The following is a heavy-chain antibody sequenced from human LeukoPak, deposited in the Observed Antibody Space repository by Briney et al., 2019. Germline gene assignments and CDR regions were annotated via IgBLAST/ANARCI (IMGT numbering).Heavy chain of an antibody. CDR2: INHSGST. CDR1: SGSFSGYY. D-gene: IGHD1-26*01. J-gene: IGHJ4*02. CDR3: ASVPKVGATGGNDY. V-gene: IGHV4-34*01. Sequence: SETLSLTCAVYSGSFSGYYWSWIRQPPGKGLEWIGEINHSGSTNYNPSLKSRVTISVDTSKNQFSLKLSSVTAADTAVYYCASVPKVGATGGNDYWGQGTLVTVSS.